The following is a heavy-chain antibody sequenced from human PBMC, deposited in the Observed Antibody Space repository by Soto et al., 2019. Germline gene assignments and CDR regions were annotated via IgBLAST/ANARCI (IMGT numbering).Heavy chain of an antibody. J-gene: IGHJ4*02. Sequence: PGGSLRLSCAASGFTFSSYEMNWVRQAPGKGLEWVSYISSSGSTIYYADSVKGRFTISRDNAKNSLYLQMNSLRAEDTAVYYCARSTYYYDSSEFSYWGQGTLVTVSS. CDR1: GFTFSSYE. V-gene: IGHV3-48*03. CDR2: ISSSGSTI. CDR3: ARSTYYYDSSEFSY. D-gene: IGHD3-22*01.